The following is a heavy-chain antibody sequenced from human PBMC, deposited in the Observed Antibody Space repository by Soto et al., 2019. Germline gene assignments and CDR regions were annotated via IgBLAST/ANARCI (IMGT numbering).Heavy chain of an antibody. D-gene: IGHD2-21*01. CDR2: INHSGST. Sequence: PSETLYLTCAVYGGSFSGYYWSWIRQPPGKGLEWIGEINHSGSTNYNPSLKSRVTLSVDTSKNQFSLKLSSVTAADTAVYYCAASVADPSGVNFDYWGQGTLVTVSS. V-gene: IGHV4-34*01. CDR3: AASVADPSGVNFDY. J-gene: IGHJ4*02. CDR1: GGSFSGYY.